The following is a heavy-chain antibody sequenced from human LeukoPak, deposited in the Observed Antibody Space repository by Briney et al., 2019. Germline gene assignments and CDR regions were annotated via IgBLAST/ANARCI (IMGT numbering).Heavy chain of an antibody. CDR3: ARRGSGSSGYYYYMDV. CDR1: GGSISSYY. J-gene: IGHJ6*03. V-gene: IGHV4-4*07. D-gene: IGHD3-10*01. Sequence: SETLSLTCTASGGSISSYYWSWIRQPAGKGLEWIGRIYTSGSTNYNPSLKSRVTMSVDTSKNQFSLKLSSVTAADTAVYYCARRGSGSSGYYYYMDVWGKGTTVTISS. CDR2: IYTSGST.